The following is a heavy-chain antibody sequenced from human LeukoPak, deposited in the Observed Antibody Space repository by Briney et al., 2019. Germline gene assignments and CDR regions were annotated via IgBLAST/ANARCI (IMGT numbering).Heavy chain of an antibody. CDR2: ISYDGSNK. CDR1: GFTFSSYA. J-gene: IGHJ6*03. CDR3: ARGGYYYYYMDV. V-gene: IGHV3-30*04. Sequence: GRSLRLSCAASGFTFSSYAMHWVRQAPGKGLEWVAVISYDGSNKYYADSVKGRFTISRDNSKNTLYLQMNSLRAEDTAVYYCARGGYYYYYMDVWGKGTTVTVSS.